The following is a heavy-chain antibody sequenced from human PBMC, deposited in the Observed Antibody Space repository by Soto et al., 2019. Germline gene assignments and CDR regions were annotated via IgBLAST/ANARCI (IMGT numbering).Heavy chain of an antibody. Sequence: LSLTCAVSGGSISSGGYSWSWIRQPPGKGLEWIGYIYHSGSTYYNPSLKSRVTISVDRSKNQFSLKLSSVTAADTAVYYCARAGYGKYYYYYGMDVWGQGTTVTVSS. CDR1: GGSISSGGYS. V-gene: IGHV4-30-2*01. D-gene: IGHD5-18*01. CDR2: IYHSGST. CDR3: ARAGYGKYYYYYGMDV. J-gene: IGHJ6*02.